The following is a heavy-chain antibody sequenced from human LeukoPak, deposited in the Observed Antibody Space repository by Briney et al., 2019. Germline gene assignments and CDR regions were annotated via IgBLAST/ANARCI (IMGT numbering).Heavy chain of an antibody. V-gene: IGHV3-48*03. CDR3: ARRYCSSTSCTLDY. D-gene: IGHD2-2*01. J-gene: IGHJ4*02. CDR1: GFTFSTYE. Sequence: GGSLRLSCAASGFTFSTYEMSWVRQAPGRGLEWVSYISSGGSTTYYADSVKGRLTISRDNAKNSLYLQMNNLRGDDTAVYYCARRYCSSTSCTLDYWGQGTQVTVSS. CDR2: ISSGGSTT.